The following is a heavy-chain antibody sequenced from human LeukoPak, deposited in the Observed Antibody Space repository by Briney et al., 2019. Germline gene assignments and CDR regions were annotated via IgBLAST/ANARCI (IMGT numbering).Heavy chain of an antibody. D-gene: IGHD2-2*01. V-gene: IGHV3-23*01. CDR1: GFTFSSYA. J-gene: IGHJ4*02. Sequence: GGSLRLSCAASGFTFSSYAMSWVRQAPGKGLEWVSAISGSGGSTYYADSVKGRFTISRDNSKNTLYLQMNSLRAEDTAVYYCAKSWGRASIVVVPAAMVVPSLLDYWGQGTLVTVSS. CDR2: ISGSGGST. CDR3: AKSWGRASIVVVPAAMVVPSLLDY.